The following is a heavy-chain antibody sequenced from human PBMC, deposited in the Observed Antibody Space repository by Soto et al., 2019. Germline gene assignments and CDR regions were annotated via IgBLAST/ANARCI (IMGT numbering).Heavy chain of an antibody. Sequence: QVHLVQSGAEVRKPGASVKVSCKTSGNMYSNYDINWVRQAAGKGLEWVGWVNSLNGRIGYGGKFKGRVIMTSDPSTKTSYLEVTALRSEDTAVYYCTFGPSSGWLGSCEQWGQGTLVTVSS. CDR2: VNSLNGRI. D-gene: IGHD3-22*01. CDR3: TFGPSSGWLGSCEQ. J-gene: IGHJ4*02. CDR1: GNMYSNYD. V-gene: IGHV1-8*01.